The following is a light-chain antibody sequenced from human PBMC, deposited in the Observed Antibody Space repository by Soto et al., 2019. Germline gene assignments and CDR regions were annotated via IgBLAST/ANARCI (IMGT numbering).Light chain of an antibody. CDR1: QSVSSRY. Sequence: EIVLTQSPGTLSLSPGERATLSCRASQSVSSRYLAWYQQKPGQAPMLLMYGASNRATGIPDRFSGSGSGTDYTLTISRLEPEDFAVYFCQQYVSSPPFTFGQGTKVEIK. J-gene: IGKJ2*01. CDR2: GAS. V-gene: IGKV3-20*01. CDR3: QQYVSSPPFT.